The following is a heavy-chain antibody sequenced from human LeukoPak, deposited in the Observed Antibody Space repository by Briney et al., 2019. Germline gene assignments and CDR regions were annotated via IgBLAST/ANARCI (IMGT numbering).Heavy chain of an antibody. V-gene: IGHV3-74*01. Sequence: GGSLRLSCAASGFTLSNYWMHWVRQAPGXGLVWVSRINSDGSSTSHADSVKGRFTIYRDNAKSTLYLQMNSLRSEDTAVYYCARGPQRGAAANYYGMDVWGQGTTVTVSS. J-gene: IGHJ6*02. CDR2: INSDGSST. D-gene: IGHD2-2*01. CDR3: ARGPQRGAAANYYGMDV. CDR1: GFTLSNYW.